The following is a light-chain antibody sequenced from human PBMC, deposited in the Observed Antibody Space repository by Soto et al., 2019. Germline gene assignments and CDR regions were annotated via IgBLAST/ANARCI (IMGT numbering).Light chain of an antibody. J-gene: IGKJ3*01. CDR1: QSISNW. CDR2: DAS. CDR3: QQYDSLFT. V-gene: IGKV1-5*01. Sequence: DIQMTQSPSTLSASVGDRVTITCRASQSISNWLAWYQQKPGRAPNLLIYDASRSESGVPSRFSGSASATEFTLNISRLQHDDFATYYCQQYDSLFTFGPGTKVDIK.